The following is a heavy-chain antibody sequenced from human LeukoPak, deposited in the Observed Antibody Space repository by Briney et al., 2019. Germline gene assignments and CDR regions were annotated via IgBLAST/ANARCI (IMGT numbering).Heavy chain of an antibody. CDR2: IIPILGIA. CDR3: SYYYDSSGYYGY. Sequence: GASVKVSCKASGGTFSSYAISWVRQAPGQGLEWMGRIIPILGIANYAQKFQGRVTITADKSTSTAYMELSSLRSEDTAVYYCSYYYDSSGYYGYWGQGTLVTVSS. V-gene: IGHV1-69*04. D-gene: IGHD3-22*01. J-gene: IGHJ4*02. CDR1: GGTFSSYA.